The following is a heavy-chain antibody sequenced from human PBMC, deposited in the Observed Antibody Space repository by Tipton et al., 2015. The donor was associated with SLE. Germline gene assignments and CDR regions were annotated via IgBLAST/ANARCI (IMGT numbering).Heavy chain of an antibody. J-gene: IGHJ6*02. CDR1: GFTFSSHA. CDR2: ISGSSGST. Sequence: SLRLSCSASGFTFSSHAMTWVRQAPGKGLEWVSTISGSSGSTYYADPVKGRFTISRDNSKNTLYLQMDSLRVEDTAVYYCATRGIGAPSYYYVMDVWGQGTTVTVSS. CDR3: ATRGIGAPSYYYVMDV. V-gene: IGHV3-23*01. D-gene: IGHD3-10*01.